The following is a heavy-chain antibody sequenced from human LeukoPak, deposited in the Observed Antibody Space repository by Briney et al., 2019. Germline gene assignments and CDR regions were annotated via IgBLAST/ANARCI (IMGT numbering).Heavy chain of an antibody. J-gene: IGHJ4*02. CDR2: ISSSGSTI. V-gene: IGHV3-48*03. CDR1: GFTFSTYE. Sequence: GGSLRLSCAASGFTFSTYEMNWVRQAPGKGLEWVSYISSSGSTIYYADSVKGRFTISRDNSKNMLYLQMNSLRADDTAIYFCARDFKWGQHCDFWGQGTLVTVSS. CDR3: ARDFKWGQHCDF. D-gene: IGHD7-27*01.